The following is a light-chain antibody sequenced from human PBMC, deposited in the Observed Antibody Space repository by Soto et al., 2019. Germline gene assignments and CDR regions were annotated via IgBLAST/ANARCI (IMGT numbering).Light chain of an antibody. CDR3: QQYNNWPRT. CDR1: QSVSSN. Sequence: EIVMTQSPATLSVSQGERATLSCRASQSVSSNLAWYQHKPGKAPRLLIYGASTRATGITARFSGTGSGTEFTLTISSLQSEDFAVYYGQQYNNWPRTFGQGTKLEIK. CDR2: GAS. J-gene: IGKJ2*01. V-gene: IGKV3D-15*01.